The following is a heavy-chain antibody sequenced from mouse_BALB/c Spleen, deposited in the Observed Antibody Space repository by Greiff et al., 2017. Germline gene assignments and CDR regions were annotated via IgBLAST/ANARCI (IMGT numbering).Heavy chain of an antibody. V-gene: IGHV1-7*01. CDR3: ARSMALLGEVYYSWYFDV. J-gene: IGHJ1*01. D-gene: IGHD2-1*01. Sequence: QVHVKQSGAELAKPGASVKMSCKASGYTFTSYWMHWVKQRPGQGLEWIGYINPSTGYTEYNQKFKDKATLTADKSSSTAYMQLSSLTSEDSAVYYCARSMALLGEVYYSWYFDVWGAGTTVTVSS. CDR2: INPSTGYT. CDR1: GYTFTSYW.